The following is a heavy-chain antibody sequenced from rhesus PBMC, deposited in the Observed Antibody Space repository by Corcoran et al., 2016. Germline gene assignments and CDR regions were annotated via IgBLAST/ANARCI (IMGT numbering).Heavy chain of an antibody. D-gene: IGHD3-16*01. CDR1: GYSISSGYG. CDR3: ARDGDYYSGRPLGALDS. Sequence: QVQLQESGPGLVKPSETLSLTCAVSGYSISSGYGWSWIRQPPGKGLEWIGYISYSGSTSYNPSLKSRGTISRDTSKNQFSLKLSSVTAADTAVYYCARDGDYYSGRPLGALDSWGQGVVVTVSS. J-gene: IGHJ6*01. CDR2: ISYSGST. V-gene: IGHV4-122*02.